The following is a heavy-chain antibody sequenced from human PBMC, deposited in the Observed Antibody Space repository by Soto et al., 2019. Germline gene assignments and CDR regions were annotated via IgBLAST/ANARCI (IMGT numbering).Heavy chain of an antibody. V-gene: IGHV1-8*01. D-gene: IGHD3-22*01. CDR3: ARGPDDSSFYRFDC. J-gene: IGHJ5*01. Sequence: QVQLVQSGAEVKKPGASVKVSCKASGYTFSNYDINWVRQATGQGLEWMGWMNPNSGNTGYAQKFQGRVTMTGNTSIRTAYMELSSLRSEDTAVYYCARGPDDSSFYRFDCWGQGPLVTVSS. CDR1: GYTFSNYD. CDR2: MNPNSGNT.